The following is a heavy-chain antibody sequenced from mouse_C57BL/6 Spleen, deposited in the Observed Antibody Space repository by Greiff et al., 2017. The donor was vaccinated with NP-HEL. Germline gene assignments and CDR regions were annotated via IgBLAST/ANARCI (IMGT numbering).Heavy chain of an antibody. CDR2: IDPSDSYT. V-gene: IGHV1-50*01. CDR3: ARRENGSSYEDYFDY. D-gene: IGHD1-1*01. Sequence: QVQLQQPGAELVKPGASVKLSCKASGYTFTSYWMQWVKQRPGQGLEWIGEIDPSDSYTNYNQKFKGKATLTVDTSSSTAYMQLSSLTSEDSAVYYCARRENGSSYEDYFDYWGQGTTLTVSS. CDR1: GYTFTSYW. J-gene: IGHJ2*01.